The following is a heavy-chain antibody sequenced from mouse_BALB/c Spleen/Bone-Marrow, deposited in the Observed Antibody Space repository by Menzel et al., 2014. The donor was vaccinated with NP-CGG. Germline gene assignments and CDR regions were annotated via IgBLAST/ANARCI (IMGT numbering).Heavy chain of an antibody. J-gene: IGHJ1*01. CDR1: GDSITSGY. V-gene: IGHV3-8*02. D-gene: IGHD2-4*01. CDR2: ISNSGTT. CDR3: PREGPALITTGYFDV. Sequence: EVKDEESGPSLVKPSQTLSLTCSVTGDSITSGYWNWIRKFPGNKLEYMGYISNSGTTYYNPSLRSRISITRDTSKNQYYLQLSSVAPEDTATYYCPREGPALITTGYFDVWGAGTMVTVSS.